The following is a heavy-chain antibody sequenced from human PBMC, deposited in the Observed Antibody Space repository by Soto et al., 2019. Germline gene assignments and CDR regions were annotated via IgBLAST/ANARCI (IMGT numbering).Heavy chain of an antibody. D-gene: IGHD4-17*01. CDR3: ANEIRPNDY. V-gene: IGHV3-23*01. CDR2: ISISGGNT. CDR1: GLPFSSHA. Sequence: EVQLLESGGGLVQPGGSLRLSCAAPGLPFSSHAMSWVRQAPGKGLEWVSSISISGGNTYYADSVRGRFTISRDNSKNTLYLHMNSLTAEDTAIYYCANEIRPNDYWGQGTLVTVSS. J-gene: IGHJ4*02.